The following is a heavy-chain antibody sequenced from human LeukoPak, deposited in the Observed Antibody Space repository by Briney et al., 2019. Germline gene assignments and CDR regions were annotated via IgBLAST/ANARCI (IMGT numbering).Heavy chain of an antibody. Sequence: GGSLRLSCAASGFIFSSYWMSWVRQAPGKGLEWVANIKQDGSEEVYVDSVKGRFTISRDNAKNSLFLQMNTLRAEDTAVYYCARDPYSSTWSYGMDVWGQGTTVSVSS. CDR3: ARDPYSSTWSYGMDV. D-gene: IGHD6-6*01. J-gene: IGHJ6*02. V-gene: IGHV3-7*05. CDR1: GFIFSSYW. CDR2: IKQDGSEE.